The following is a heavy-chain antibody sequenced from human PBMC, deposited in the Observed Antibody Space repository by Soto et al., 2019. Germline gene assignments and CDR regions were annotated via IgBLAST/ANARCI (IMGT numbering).Heavy chain of an antibody. J-gene: IGHJ5*02. CDR2: IYSGGST. Sequence: EVQLVESGGGLVQPGGSLRLSCAASGFTVSSNYMSWVRQAPGKGLEWVSVIYSGGSTYYADSVKGRFTISRDNSKNTLYLQMNSMRAEHTAVYYCARMGDSSGYSGWFDPWGQGTLVTVSS. D-gene: IGHD3-22*01. CDR1: GFTVSSNY. CDR3: ARMGDSSGYSGWFDP. V-gene: IGHV3-66*01.